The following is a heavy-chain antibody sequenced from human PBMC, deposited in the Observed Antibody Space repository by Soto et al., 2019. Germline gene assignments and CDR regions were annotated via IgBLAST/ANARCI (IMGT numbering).Heavy chain of an antibody. J-gene: IGHJ4*02. Sequence: PSETLSLTCTVSGGSVSSGSYYWSWIRQPPGKGLEWIGYIYYSGSTNYNPSLKSRVTISVDTSKNQFSLKLSSVTAADTAVYYCARHREYSGYRPDFDYWGQGTLVTVSS. V-gene: IGHV4-61*01. D-gene: IGHD5-12*01. CDR1: GGSVSSGSYY. CDR3: ARHREYSGYRPDFDY. CDR2: IYYSGST.